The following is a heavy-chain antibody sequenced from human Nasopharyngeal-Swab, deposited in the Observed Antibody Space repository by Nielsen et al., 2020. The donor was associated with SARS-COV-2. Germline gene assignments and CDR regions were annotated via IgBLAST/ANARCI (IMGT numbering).Heavy chain of an antibody. CDR1: GFSITTYG. D-gene: IGHD1-14*01. V-gene: IGHV3-23*01. J-gene: IGHJ4*02. CDR3: TRGLTGHIVQWNPSPY. Sequence: GESLKISCAASGFSITTYGMIWVRQAPGKGLEWISGISELGTGIYYADSVWGRFTISRDTSKNTVYLQMNSLRADDTALYFCTRGLTGHIVQWNPSPYWGQGTLVTVSS. CDR2: ISELGTGI.